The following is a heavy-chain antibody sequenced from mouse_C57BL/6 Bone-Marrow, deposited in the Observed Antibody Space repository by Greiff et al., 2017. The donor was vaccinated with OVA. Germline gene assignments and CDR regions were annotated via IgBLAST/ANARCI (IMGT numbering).Heavy chain of an antibody. J-gene: IGHJ4*01. CDR1: GFSLTSYG. Sequence: VQLQQSGPGLVAPSQSLSITCTVSGFSLTSYGVDWVRQSPGKGLEWLGVIWGVGSTNYNSALKSRLSISKDNSKSQVFLKMNSLQTDDTAMYYCASYVGAMDYWGQGTSVTVSS. CDR3: ASYVGAMDY. CDR2: IWGVGST. V-gene: IGHV2-6*01.